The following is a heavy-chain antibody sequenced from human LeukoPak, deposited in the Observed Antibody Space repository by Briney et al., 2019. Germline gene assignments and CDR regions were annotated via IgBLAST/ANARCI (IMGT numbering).Heavy chain of an antibody. V-gene: IGHV4-34*01. D-gene: IGHD2-2*01. CDR3: ARVIGSDTRDYYLGY. Sequence: PSETLSLTCAVYGGSFSDYYWSWIRQSPGKGLEWIGEIKSTGTTNWIGGTKHSESTNYNPSLKSRVTISADTSKNQFSLKLTSVTAADTAVYYCARVIGSDTRDYYLGYWGQGTLVTVYS. J-gene: IGHJ4*02. CDR2: IKSTGTTNWIGGTKHSEST. CDR1: GGSFSDYY.